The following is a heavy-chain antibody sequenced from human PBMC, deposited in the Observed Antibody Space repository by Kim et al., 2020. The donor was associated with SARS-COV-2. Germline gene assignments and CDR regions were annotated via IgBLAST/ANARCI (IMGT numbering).Heavy chain of an antibody. D-gene: IGHD2-21*01. CDR3: ATTSRFVLVPASNWFDA. Sequence: ASVNVSCKTSGFSFSTNGISWVRQAPGQGLEWMGWISGHDAETAYAQSFQGRVTMTTDTSTSTAYMELRSLSSDDTAIYYCATTSRFVLVPASNWFDAWGQGSLVTVSS. CDR1: GFSFSTNG. J-gene: IGHJ5*02. CDR2: ISGHDAET. V-gene: IGHV1-18*01.